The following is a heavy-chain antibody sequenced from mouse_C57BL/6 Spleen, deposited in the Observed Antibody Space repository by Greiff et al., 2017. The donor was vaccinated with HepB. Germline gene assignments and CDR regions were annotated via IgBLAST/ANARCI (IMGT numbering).Heavy chain of an antibody. CDR2: INPNNGGT. V-gene: IGHV1-26*01. CDR3: ARDDGIDY. CDR1: GYTFTDYY. Sequence: VQLQQSGPELVKPGASVKISCKASGYTFTDYYMNWVKQSHGKSLEWIGDINPNNGGTSYNQKFKGKATLTVDKSSSTAYMELRSLTSEDSAVYYCARDDGIDYWGQGTTLTVSS. J-gene: IGHJ2*01. D-gene: IGHD2-3*01.